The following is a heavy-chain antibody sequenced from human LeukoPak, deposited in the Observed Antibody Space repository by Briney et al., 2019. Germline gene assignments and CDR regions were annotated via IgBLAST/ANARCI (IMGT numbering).Heavy chain of an antibody. CDR1: GYTFTGYY. Sequence: ASVKLSCKASGYTFTGYYMHWVRQAPGQGLEWMGGINPNSDGTNTAHKFQGRVTMTRDTSISTDNMELPRLRSDDTAEYCWARGPHWDPHFDYWGQGTLVTVSS. CDR2: INPNSDGT. J-gene: IGHJ4*02. CDR3: ARGPHWDPHFDY. D-gene: IGHD7-27*01. V-gene: IGHV1-2*02.